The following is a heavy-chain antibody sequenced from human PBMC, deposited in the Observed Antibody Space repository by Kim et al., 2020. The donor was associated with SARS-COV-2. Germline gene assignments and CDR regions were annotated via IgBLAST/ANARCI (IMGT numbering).Heavy chain of an antibody. CDR1: EFTFSDFG. J-gene: IGHJ3*01. CDR3: AKSRAGTTTHWALDV. V-gene: IGHV3-23*01. CDR2: ISPTAGRT. Sequence: GGSLRLSCAASEFTFSDFGMSWVRRVPGKGLEWVSTISPTAGRTDYLDSVKGRFTTSRDNSRNMLDLQMNDLRFEDTAIYFCAKSRAGTTTHWALDVWG. D-gene: IGHD1-1*01.